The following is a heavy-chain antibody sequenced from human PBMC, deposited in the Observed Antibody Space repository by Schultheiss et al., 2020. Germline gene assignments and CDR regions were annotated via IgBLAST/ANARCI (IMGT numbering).Heavy chain of an antibody. CDR1: GYTFTSYD. J-gene: IGHJ6*03. D-gene: IGHD1-7*01. Sequence: ASVKVSCKASGYTFTSYDINWVRQATGQGLEWMGIINPSGGSTSYAQKFQGRVTMTRDTSTSTVYMELSSLRSEDTAVYYCARHGGWNYVRDYYYYYMDVWGKGTTVTVSS. V-gene: IGHV1-46*01. CDR3: ARHGGWNYVRDYYYYYMDV. CDR2: INPSGGST.